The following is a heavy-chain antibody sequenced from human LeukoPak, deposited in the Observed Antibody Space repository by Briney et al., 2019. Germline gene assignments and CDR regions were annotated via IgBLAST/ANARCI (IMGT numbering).Heavy chain of an antibody. V-gene: IGHV3-33*01. D-gene: IGHD3-22*01. CDR1: GFTFSSYG. CDR2: IWYDGSNK. Sequence: GGSLRLSCAASGFTFSSYGMHWVRQAPGKGLEWVAVIWYDGSNKYYADSVKGRFTISRDNSKNTLYLQMNSLRAEDTAVYYCAREMKNYYDSSAPYGMDVWGQGTTVTVSS. J-gene: IGHJ6*02. CDR3: AREMKNYYDSSAPYGMDV.